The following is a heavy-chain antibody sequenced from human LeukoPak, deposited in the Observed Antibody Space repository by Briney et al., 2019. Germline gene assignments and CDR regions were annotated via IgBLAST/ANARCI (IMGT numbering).Heavy chain of an antibody. J-gene: IGHJ4*02. CDR1: GYTFTSYY. D-gene: IGHD3-9*01. CDR2: INPSGGST. CDR3: ARDRGYDILTGYYRDY. V-gene: IGHV1-46*01. Sequence: GASVKVSCKASGYTFTSYYMHWVRQAPGQGLEWMGIINPSGGSTSYAQKFQGRVTMTRDTSTGSVYMELSSLRSEDTAVYYCARDRGYDILTGYYRDYWGQGTLVTVSS.